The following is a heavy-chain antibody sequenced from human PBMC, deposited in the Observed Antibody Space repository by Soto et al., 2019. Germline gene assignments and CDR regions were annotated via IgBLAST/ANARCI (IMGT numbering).Heavy chain of an antibody. V-gene: IGHV1-24*01. J-gene: IGHJ4*02. D-gene: IGHD3-9*01. CDR3: ARDRELRYFDWLLSNYFAY. Sequence: EASVKVSCKVSGYTLTELSMHWVRQAPGKGLEWMGGFDPEDGETIYAQKFQGRVTMTRDTSTSTVYMELSSLRSEDTAVYYCARDRELRYFDWLLSNYFAYWGQGTLVTVSS. CDR1: GYTLTELS. CDR2: FDPEDGET.